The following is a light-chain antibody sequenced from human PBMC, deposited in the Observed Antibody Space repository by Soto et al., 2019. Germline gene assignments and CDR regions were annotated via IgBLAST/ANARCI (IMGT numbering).Light chain of an antibody. CDR2: ANS. J-gene: IGLJ1*01. V-gene: IGLV1-40*01. Sequence: QSVLTQPPSVSGAPGQRVTISWTGSSSNIGANYDVHWYQQRPGTAPKLLIFANSNRPSGVPDRFSGSKSGTSASLVITGLQAEDEGDYYCQSYDSTLSARYVFGTGTKLTVL. CDR3: QSYDSTLSARYV. CDR1: SSNIGANYD.